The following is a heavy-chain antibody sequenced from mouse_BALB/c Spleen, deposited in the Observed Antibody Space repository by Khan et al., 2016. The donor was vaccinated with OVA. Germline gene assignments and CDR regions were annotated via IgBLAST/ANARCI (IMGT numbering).Heavy chain of an antibody. CDR1: GYTFTEYT. CDR2: INPNNGDT. V-gene: IGHV1-18*01. CDR3: ARWYFGSTWFAY. Sequence: VQLQQSGPELVKPGASVKISCKTSGYTFTEYTMHWVRQSHGKSLEWIGGINPNNGDTTYNQQFKGKATLTVDKSSSTAYMELRSLTSDDSAVCYCARWYFGSTWFAYWGQGTLVTVSA. J-gene: IGHJ3*01. D-gene: IGHD1-1*01.